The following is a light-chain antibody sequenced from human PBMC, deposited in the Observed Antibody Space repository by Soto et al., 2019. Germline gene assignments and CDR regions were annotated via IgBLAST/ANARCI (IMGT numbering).Light chain of an antibody. Sequence: EIVLTQSPATLSLSPGERATLSCRASQSVSSYLAWYQQKPGQAPRLLIYDASNRATGIPARFSGSGSGTDFTLTISSLEPEDFAVYYCQQRSIWPPAFGGGNKVEIK. J-gene: IGKJ4*01. CDR2: DAS. V-gene: IGKV3-11*01. CDR1: QSVSSY. CDR3: QQRSIWPPA.